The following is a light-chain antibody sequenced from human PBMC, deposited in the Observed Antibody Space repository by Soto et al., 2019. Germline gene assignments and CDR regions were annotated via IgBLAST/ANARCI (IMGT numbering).Light chain of an antibody. CDR1: QSISGE. Sequence: EIVMTQSPATLSVSPGERATLSCRASQSISGELAWYQQRPGQPPRLLIYDVSTRATGVPDRFSGSGSGSDFTLTISGLQSEDFAVYYCQQGHDWPLTFGQG. J-gene: IGKJ2*01. V-gene: IGKV3-15*01. CDR3: QQGHDWPLT. CDR2: DVS.